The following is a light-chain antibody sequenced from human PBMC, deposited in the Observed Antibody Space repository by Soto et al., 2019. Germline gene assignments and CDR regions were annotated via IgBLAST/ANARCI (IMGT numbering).Light chain of an antibody. Sequence: QSALTQPPSASGSPGQSVTISCTGTSSDVGSYNYVSWYQQHPGKAPKLMIYEVTKRPAGVPDCFSGSKSGNTASLTVSGLQAEDEADYYCSSYAGSNEYVFGTGTKLTVL. CDR1: SSDVGSYNY. CDR3: SSYAGSNEYV. CDR2: EVT. J-gene: IGLJ1*01. V-gene: IGLV2-8*01.